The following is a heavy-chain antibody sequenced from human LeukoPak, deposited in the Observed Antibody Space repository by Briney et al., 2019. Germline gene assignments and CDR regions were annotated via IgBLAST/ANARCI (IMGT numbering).Heavy chain of an antibody. V-gene: IGHV4-59*08. Sequence: PSETLSLTCTVSGRSISSYYWSWLRQPPGKGLEWIGYIYYGGRTNYNPSLRSRATMSIETAKHHFSLNLTSVTAADTAVYYCARSISGTRSKFDCWGEGTLVTVSS. CDR2: IYYGGRT. D-gene: IGHD1/OR15-1a*01. CDR1: GRSISSYY. J-gene: IGHJ5*01. CDR3: ARSISGTRSKFDC.